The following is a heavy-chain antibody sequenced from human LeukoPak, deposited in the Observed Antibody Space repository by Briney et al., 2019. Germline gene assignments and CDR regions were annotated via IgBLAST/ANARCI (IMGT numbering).Heavy chain of an antibody. CDR2: ISGSGGST. Sequence: GGSLRLSCAASGFTFSSSTMGWVRQAPGKGLEWVSSISGSGGSTYYADSVKGRFTVSRDNSKDTLYLHMNSLTFEDTAVYYCLGNWCWGQGTLVTVSS. J-gene: IGHJ4*02. CDR1: GFTFSSST. CDR3: LGNWC. D-gene: IGHD1-20*01. V-gene: IGHV3-23*01.